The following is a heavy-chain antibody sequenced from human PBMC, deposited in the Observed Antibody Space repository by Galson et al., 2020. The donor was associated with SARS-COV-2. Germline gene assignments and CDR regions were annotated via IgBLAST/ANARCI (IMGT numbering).Heavy chain of an antibody. CDR3: AHIVVVVAATGESWFDP. D-gene: IGHD2-15*01. CDR2: IYYSGST. V-gene: IGHV4-39*01. CDR1: GGSISSSSYY. J-gene: IGHJ5*02. Sequence: SETLSLTCTVSGGSISSSSYYWGWIRQPPGKGLEWIGSIYYSGSTYYNPSLKSRVTISVDTSKNQFSLKLSSVTAADTAVYYCAHIVVVVAATGESWFDPWGQGTLVTVSS.